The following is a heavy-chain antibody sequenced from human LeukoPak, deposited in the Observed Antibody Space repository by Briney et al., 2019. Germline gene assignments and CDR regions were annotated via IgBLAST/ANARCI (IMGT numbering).Heavy chain of an antibody. V-gene: IGHV4-30-4*08. CDR1: GGSNSSGDYY. CDR2: IYYSGNV. CDR3: AGWSEFFDC. Sequence: SETLSLTCTVSGGSNSSGDYYWSWIRQPPGKGLEWIGFIYYSGNVYYNSSLKSRVTISVDTSKNQFSLRLRSVTAADTAVYYCAGWSEFFDCWGQGTLVTVSS. J-gene: IGHJ4*02.